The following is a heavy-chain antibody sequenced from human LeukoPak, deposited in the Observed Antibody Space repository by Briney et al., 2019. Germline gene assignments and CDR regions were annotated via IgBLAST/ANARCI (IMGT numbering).Heavy chain of an antibody. Sequence: GGSLRLSCVASGFTFSSYAMSWVRQAPGKGLEWVAVISYDGSNKYYADSVKGRFTISRDNSKNTLYLQMNSLRAEDTAVYYCAKGYYYDSSVTRGAFDIWGQGTMVTVSS. CDR2: ISYDGSNK. J-gene: IGHJ3*02. CDR1: GFTFSSYA. V-gene: IGHV3-30*18. D-gene: IGHD3-22*01. CDR3: AKGYYYDSSVTRGAFDI.